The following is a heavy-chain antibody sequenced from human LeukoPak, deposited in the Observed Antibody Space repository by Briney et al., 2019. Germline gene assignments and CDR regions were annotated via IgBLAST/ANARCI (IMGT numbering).Heavy chain of an antibody. V-gene: IGHV4-39*07. Sequence: PSETLSLTCTVSGGSISSSSYYWGWIRQPPGKGLEWIGSIYYSGSTYYNPSLKSRVTISVDTSKNQFSLKLSSVTAADTAVYYCAGPQYRRGAAAGKIDYWGQGTLVTVSS. CDR2: IYYSGST. D-gene: IGHD6-13*01. J-gene: IGHJ4*02. CDR1: GGSISSSSYY. CDR3: AGPQYRRGAAAGKIDY.